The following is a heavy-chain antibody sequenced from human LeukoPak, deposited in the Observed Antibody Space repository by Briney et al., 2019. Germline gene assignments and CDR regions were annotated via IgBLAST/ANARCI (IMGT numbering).Heavy chain of an antibody. J-gene: IGHJ6*02. CDR2: INHSGST. D-gene: IGHD3-3*01. CDR1: GGSFSGYY. Sequence: SETLSLTCAVYGGSFSGYYWSWNRQPPGEGLEWIGEINHSGSTNYNPSLKSRVTISVDTSKNQFSLKLSSVTAADTAVYYCARGGAIFGYYYYGMDVWGQGTTVTVSS. CDR3: ARGGAIFGYYYYGMDV. V-gene: IGHV4-34*01.